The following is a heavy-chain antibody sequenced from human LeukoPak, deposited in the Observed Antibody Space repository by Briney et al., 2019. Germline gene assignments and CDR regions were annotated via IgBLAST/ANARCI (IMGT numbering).Heavy chain of an antibody. CDR1: GFTFSSYA. J-gene: IGHJ6*03. Sequence: GGSLRLSCAASGFTFSSYAMHWVRQAPGKGLEYVSAISSNGGSTYYANSVKGRFTISRDNSKNTLYLQMGSLRAEDMAVYYCARVGYSYGIYYYYMDVWGKGTTVTVS. V-gene: IGHV3-64*01. D-gene: IGHD5-18*01. CDR3: ARVGYSYGIYYYYMDV. CDR2: ISSNGGST.